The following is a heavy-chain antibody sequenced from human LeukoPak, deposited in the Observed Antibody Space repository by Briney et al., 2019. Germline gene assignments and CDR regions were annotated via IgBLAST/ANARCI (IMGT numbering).Heavy chain of an antibody. CDR1: GFTFSDYA. Sequence: GGSLRLSCAASGFTFSDYAMNWVRQAPGKGLEWVSVIRSSGDTTYYADFVKGRFTISRDNSKNTLYLQINSLRAEDTAVYYCVKDDRPYRIAVAAGDYWGQGTLVTVSS. CDR2: IRSSGDTT. J-gene: IGHJ4*02. CDR3: VKDDRPYRIAVAAGDY. D-gene: IGHD6-19*01. V-gene: IGHV3-23*01.